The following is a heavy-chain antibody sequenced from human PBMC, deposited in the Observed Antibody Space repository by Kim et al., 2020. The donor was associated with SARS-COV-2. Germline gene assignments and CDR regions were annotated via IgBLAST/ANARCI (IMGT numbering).Heavy chain of an antibody. J-gene: IGHJ6*02. D-gene: IGHD5-12*01. CDR1: GGTFSSYA. CDR2: IIPIFGTA. CDR3: ARNFQNMVATLPPYYYYGMDV. V-gene: IGHV1-69*13. Sequence: SVKVSCKASGGTFSSYAISWVRQAPGQGLEWMGGIIPIFGTANYAQKFQGRVTITADESTSTAYMELSSLRSEDTAVYYCARNFQNMVATLPPYYYYGMDVWGQGTTVTVSS.